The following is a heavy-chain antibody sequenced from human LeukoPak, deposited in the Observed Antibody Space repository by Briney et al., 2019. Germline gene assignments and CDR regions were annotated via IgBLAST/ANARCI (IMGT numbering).Heavy chain of an antibody. CDR2: INSEGSST. V-gene: IGHV3-74*01. J-gene: IGHJ3*01. CDR3: ARLQVNPDAFDV. D-gene: IGHD4-11*01. Sequence: GGSLRLPCAASGFTFSSYWMHWVRQAPGKGLVWVSRINSEGSSTRYADTVKGRIIISRDNAKNTLYLQMNSLRAEDTAVYYCARLQVNPDAFDVWGQGTMVTVSS. CDR1: GFTFSSYW.